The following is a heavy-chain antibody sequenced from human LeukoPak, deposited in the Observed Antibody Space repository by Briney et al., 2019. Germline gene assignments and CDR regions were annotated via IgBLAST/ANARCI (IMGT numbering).Heavy chain of an antibody. Sequence: GRSLRLSCAASGFTFSSYGMHWVRQAPGKGLEWVAVISYDGSNKYYADSVKGRFTISRDNSKNTLYLQMNSLRAEDTAVYYCTTALTFGSYYFDLWGQGTLVTVSS. CDR1: GFTFSSYG. CDR2: ISYDGSNK. D-gene: IGHD1-26*01. J-gene: IGHJ4*02. CDR3: TTALTFGSYYFDL. V-gene: IGHV3-30*03.